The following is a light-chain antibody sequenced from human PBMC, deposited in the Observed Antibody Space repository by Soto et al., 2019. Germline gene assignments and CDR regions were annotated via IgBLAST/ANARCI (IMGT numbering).Light chain of an antibody. Sequence: DILMTQSPSTLSATVGDRVTITCRASQSISIWLAWYQQKPGKAPKVLIYDASSLESGVPSRFSGSGSGTEFTLTINSLQPDDFATYYCQQYNSYPRTFGGGTKVEIK. CDR1: QSISIW. V-gene: IGKV1-5*01. J-gene: IGKJ4*01. CDR3: QQYNSYPRT. CDR2: DAS.